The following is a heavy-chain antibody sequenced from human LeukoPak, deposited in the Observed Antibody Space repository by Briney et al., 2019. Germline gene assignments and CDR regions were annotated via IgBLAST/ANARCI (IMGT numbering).Heavy chain of an antibody. CDR3: ARECSGDSCYSGNY. J-gene: IGHJ4*02. Sequence: PSETLSLTCTVSGYSISSGYYWGWIRQPPGKGLEWIGSIYHSGSTYYNPSLKSRVTISVDTSKNQFSLKLSSVTAADTAVYYCARECSGDSCYSGNYWGQGTLVTVSS. D-gene: IGHD2-15*01. CDR1: GYSISSGYY. V-gene: IGHV4-38-2*02. CDR2: IYHSGST.